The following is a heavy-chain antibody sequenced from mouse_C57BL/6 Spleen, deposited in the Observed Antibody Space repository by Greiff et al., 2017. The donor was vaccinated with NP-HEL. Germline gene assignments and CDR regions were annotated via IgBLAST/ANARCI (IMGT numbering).Heavy chain of an antibody. CDR2: IDPSDSET. CDR1: GYTFTSYW. V-gene: IGHV1-52*01. CDR3: ARFYYGLYYAMDY. J-gene: IGHJ4*01. D-gene: IGHD1-1*01. Sequence: QVQLQQPGAELVRPGSSVKLSCKASGYTFTSYWMHWVKQRPIQGLEWIGNIDPSDSETHYNQKFKDKATLTVDKSSSTAYMQLSSLTSEDSAVYYCARFYYGLYYAMDYWGQGTSVTVSS.